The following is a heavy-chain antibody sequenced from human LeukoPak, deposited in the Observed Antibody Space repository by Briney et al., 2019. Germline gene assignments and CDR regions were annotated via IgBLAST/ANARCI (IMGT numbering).Heavy chain of an antibody. J-gene: IGHJ4*02. V-gene: IGHV1-24*01. CDR2: FDPEDGEA. CDR1: GYTLTELS. D-gene: IGHD1-26*01. CDR3: ATASGSYSPGSPFDY. Sequence: ASVKVSCKVSGYTLTELSMHWVRQAPGKGLEWMGGFDPEDGEAIYAQKFQGRVTVTEDTSTDTAYMELSSLRSEDTAVYYCATASGSYSPGSPFDYWGQGTLVTVSS.